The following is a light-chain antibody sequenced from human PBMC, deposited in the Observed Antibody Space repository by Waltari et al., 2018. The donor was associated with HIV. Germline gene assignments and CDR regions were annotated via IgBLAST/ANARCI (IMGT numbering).Light chain of an antibody. CDR1: SSNIGAGDD. V-gene: IGLV1-40*01. CDR3: QSFDRSLSAWV. Sequence: QSVLTQPPSVSGAPGQGVTISCPGSSSNIGAGDDVDWYQQLPGTAPKLLIYGNNNRPSGVPDRFSGSKSDTSASLAITGLQAEDEADYYCQSFDRSLSAWVFGGGTKLTVL. J-gene: IGLJ2*01. CDR2: GNN.